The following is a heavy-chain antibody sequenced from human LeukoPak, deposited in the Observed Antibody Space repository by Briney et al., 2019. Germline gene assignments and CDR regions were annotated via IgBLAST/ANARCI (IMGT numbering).Heavy chain of an antibody. CDR2: IYYSGST. J-gene: IGHJ5*02. CDR3: ARGYSSSWYWFDP. Sequence: SETLSLTCTVSGGSISSYYWSWIRQPPGKGLEWIGYIYYSGSTNYNPSLKSRVTISVDTPKNQFSLKLSSVTAADTAVYYCARGYSSSWYWFDPWGQGTLVTVSS. V-gene: IGHV4-59*01. CDR1: GGSISSYY. D-gene: IGHD6-13*01.